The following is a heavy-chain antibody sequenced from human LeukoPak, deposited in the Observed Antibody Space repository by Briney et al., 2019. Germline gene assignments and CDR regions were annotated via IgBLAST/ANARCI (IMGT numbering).Heavy chain of an antibody. J-gene: IGHJ4*02. CDR1: GFTFSSYS. CDR3: AREGGGVLMVYAFDY. Sequence: GGSLRLSCAASGFTFSSYSMNWVRQAPGKGLEWVSSISSSSYIYYADSVKGRFTISRDNAKNSLYLQMNSLRAEDTAVYYCAREGGGVLMVYAFDYWGQGTLVTVSS. V-gene: IGHV3-21*01. CDR2: ISSSSYI. D-gene: IGHD2-8*01.